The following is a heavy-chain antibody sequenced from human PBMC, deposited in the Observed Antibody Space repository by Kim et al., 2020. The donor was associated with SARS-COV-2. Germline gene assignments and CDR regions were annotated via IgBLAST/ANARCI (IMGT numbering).Heavy chain of an antibody. V-gene: IGHV3-30-3*01. CDR1: GFTFSSYA. J-gene: IGHJ6*02. CDR3: ASLADTAMDPGDYYYYGMDV. CDR2: ISYDGSNK. Sequence: GGSLRLSCAASGFTFSSYAMHWVRQAPGKGLEWVAVISYDGSNKYYADSVKGRFTISRDNSKNTLYLQMNSLRAEDTAVYYCASLADTAMDPGDYYYYGMDVWGQGTTVTVSS. D-gene: IGHD5-18*01.